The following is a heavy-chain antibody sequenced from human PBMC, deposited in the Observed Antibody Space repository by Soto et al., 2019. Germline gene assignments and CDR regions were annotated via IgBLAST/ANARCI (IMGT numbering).Heavy chain of an antibody. J-gene: IGHJ1*01. CDR1: GAYISDFS. D-gene: IGHD1-7*01. CDR2: ITINVNT. V-gene: IGHV4-4*07. Sequence: SDTLSLTCRVSGAYISDFSWSWIRQPAGKGLEWIGRITINVNTKKNPSFKSRVTMSIDTSRNHFSLNLQSATAADTALYYCARETGENWTYEAHWGPGTLVTVSS. CDR3: ARETGENWTYEAH.